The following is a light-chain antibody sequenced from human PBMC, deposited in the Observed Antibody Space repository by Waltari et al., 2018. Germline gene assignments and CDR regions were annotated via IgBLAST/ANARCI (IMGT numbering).Light chain of an antibody. V-gene: IGKV2-40*01. CDR2: GGS. J-gene: IGKJ2*03. CDR1: QSLLHSNGNTY. CDR3: VQVIAFPYS. Sequence: DIVMTQTPLSLPITPGEPASISCRSSQSLLHSNGNTYLHWCLQKPGQSPQLLIYGGSNRASGVPDRFSGSGSGTDFTLKISKVEAEDVGVYYCVQVIAFPYSFGQGTKVEIK.